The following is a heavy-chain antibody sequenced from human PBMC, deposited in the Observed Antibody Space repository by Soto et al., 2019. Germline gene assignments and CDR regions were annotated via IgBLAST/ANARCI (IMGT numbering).Heavy chain of an antibody. V-gene: IGHV4-39*01. CDR1: GGSISSSSYY. CDR3: ARHLDILTGHDAFDI. D-gene: IGHD3-9*01. CDR2: IYYSGST. J-gene: IGHJ3*02. Sequence: QLQLQESGPGLVKPSETLSLTCTVSGGSISSSSYYWGWIRQPPGKGLEWIGSIYYSGSTYYNPSLKSRVTISVDTSKNQFSLKLSSVTVADTAVYYCARHLDILTGHDAFDIWGQGTMVTVSS.